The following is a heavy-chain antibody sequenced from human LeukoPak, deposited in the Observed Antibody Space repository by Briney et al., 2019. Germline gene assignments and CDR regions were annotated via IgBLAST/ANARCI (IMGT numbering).Heavy chain of an antibody. D-gene: IGHD6-13*01. CDR1: SGSISTSNYY. J-gene: IGHJ4*02. Sequence: SETLSLTCTVSSGSISTSNYYWGWVRQPPGKALEWIGNIFYSGSTNYNPSLKSRVTISVDTSKNQFSLKLSSVTAADTAVYYCARAPAAGAGLPDDYWGQGTLVTVSS. CDR3: ARAPAAGAGLPDDY. V-gene: IGHV4-61*05. CDR2: IFYSGST.